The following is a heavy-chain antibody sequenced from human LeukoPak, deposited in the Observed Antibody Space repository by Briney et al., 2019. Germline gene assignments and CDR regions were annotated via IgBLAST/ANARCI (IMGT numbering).Heavy chain of an antibody. CDR3: ARDRQTDDYYYYGMDV. V-gene: IGHV4-59*01. Sequence: SETLSLTCTVSGGSISSYYWSWIRQPPGKGLEWIGYIYYSGSTNYNPSLESRVTISVDTSKNQFSLKLSSVTAADTAVYYCARDRQTDDYYYYGMDVWGQGTTVTVSS. J-gene: IGHJ6*02. D-gene: IGHD5-24*01. CDR1: GGSISSYY. CDR2: IYYSGST.